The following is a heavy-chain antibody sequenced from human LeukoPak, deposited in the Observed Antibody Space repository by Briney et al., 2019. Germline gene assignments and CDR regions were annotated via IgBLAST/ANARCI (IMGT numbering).Heavy chain of an antibody. V-gene: IGHV4-39*01. CDR1: GGSIRSSSYY. J-gene: IGHJ4*02. Sequence: SETLSLTCTVSGGSIRSSSYYWGWIRQPPGKGLEWIGSIYYSGRTNYNPSLKSRVTISVDTSKNQFSLKVSSVTAADTAVYYCARVGTGIAFFDNWGQGTPVTVSS. CDR3: ARVGTGIAFFDN. CDR2: IYYSGRT. D-gene: IGHD5-18*01.